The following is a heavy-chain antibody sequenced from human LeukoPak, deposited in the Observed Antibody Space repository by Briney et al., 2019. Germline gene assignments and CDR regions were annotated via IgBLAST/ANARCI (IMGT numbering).Heavy chain of an antibody. D-gene: IGHD6-19*01. CDR1: GFTFNDYA. Sequence: GGSLRLSCAASGFTFNDYAMHWVRQPPGKGLEWLSIISWNSGYIGYADSVKGRFTVSRDNTEDSVYLQMNSLRPEDTAFYFCAKVRGTYSSGFFFDSWGQGTLVTVSS. V-gene: IGHV3-9*01. CDR3: AKVRGTYSSGFFFDS. J-gene: IGHJ4*02. CDR2: ISWNSGYI.